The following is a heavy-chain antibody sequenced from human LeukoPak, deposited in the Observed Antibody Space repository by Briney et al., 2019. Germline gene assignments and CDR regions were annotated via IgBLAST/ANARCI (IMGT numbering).Heavy chain of an antibody. CDR1: GFTFSSYE. CDR3: ARGLRIASAGTSH. V-gene: IGHV3-48*03. J-gene: IGHJ4*02. Sequence: GGSLRLSCAASGFTFSSYEMNWVRQAPGKGLEWVSYITDSGRTTYYADSVKGRFTSSRDNAKNSLYLQMHSLRAEDSAVYYCARGLRIASAGTSHWGQGTVVTVSS. CDR2: ITDSGRTT. D-gene: IGHD6-13*01.